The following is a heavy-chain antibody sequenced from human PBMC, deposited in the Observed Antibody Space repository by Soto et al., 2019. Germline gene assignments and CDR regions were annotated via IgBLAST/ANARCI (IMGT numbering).Heavy chain of an antibody. V-gene: IGHV3-23*01. CDR3: AKDQTWQRLSLIDY. J-gene: IGHJ4*02. D-gene: IGHD5-12*01. Sequence: PGGSLRLSCAASGFTFSSYAMSWVRQAPGKGLEWVSAISGTSGTTYYADSVKGRFTISRDNSENTLYLQMNSLKAEDTAVYYYAKDQTWQRLSLIDYWGQGTLVTVSS. CDR2: ISGTSGTT. CDR1: GFTFSSYA.